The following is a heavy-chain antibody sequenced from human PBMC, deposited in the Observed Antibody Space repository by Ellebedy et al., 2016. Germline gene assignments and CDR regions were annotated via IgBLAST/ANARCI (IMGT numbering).Heavy chain of an antibody. CDR2: IYYSGST. J-gene: IGHJ4*02. Sequence: SETLSLTCTVSGGSISSYYWSWIRQPPGKGLEWIGYIYYSGSTNYNPSLKSRVTISVDTSKNQFSLKLSSVTAADTAVYYCARQPEFGSSWSMKFDYWGQGTLVTVSS. CDR3: ARQPEFGSSWSMKFDY. CDR1: GGSISSYY. V-gene: IGHV4-59*08. D-gene: IGHD6-13*01.